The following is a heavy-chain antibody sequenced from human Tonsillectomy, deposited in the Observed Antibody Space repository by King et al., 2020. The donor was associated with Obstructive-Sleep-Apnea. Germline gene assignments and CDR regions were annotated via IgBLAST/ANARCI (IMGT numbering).Heavy chain of an antibody. CDR1: GFTFSSYW. CDR2: IKQDGSEK. V-gene: IGHV3-7*03. J-gene: IGHJ4*02. Sequence: VQLVESGGGLVQPGGSLRLSCAASGFTFSSYWMSWVRQAPGKGLEWVANIKQDGSEKYYVDSVKGRFTISRDNAKNSLYLQMNSLRVEDTAVYNCAITRWTGYRGTGHYWGQGTLVTVSS. D-gene: IGHD1-1*01. CDR3: AITRWTGYRGTGHY.